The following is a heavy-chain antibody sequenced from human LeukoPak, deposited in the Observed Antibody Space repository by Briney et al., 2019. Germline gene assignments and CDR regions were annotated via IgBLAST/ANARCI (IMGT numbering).Heavy chain of an antibody. V-gene: IGHV4-34*01. D-gene: IGHD3-22*01. CDR1: GGSFSGYY. CDR2: IYHSGST. Sequence: SETLSLTCAVYGGSFSGYYWSWIRQPPGKGLEWIGSIYHSGSTYYNPSLKSRVTISGDTSKNQFSLKLSSVTAADTAVYYCARETRNYYDSSGYYSIDYWGQGTLVTVSS. J-gene: IGHJ4*02. CDR3: ARETRNYYDSSGYYSIDY.